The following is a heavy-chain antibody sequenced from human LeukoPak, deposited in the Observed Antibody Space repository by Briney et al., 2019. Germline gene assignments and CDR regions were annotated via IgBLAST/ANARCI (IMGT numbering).Heavy chain of an antibody. Sequence: SETLSLTRTVSGYSLSSGYYWGWIRQPPGKGLEWIGRIYQSGSTYYNPSLKGRVTISVDTSKNQFSLKLSSVTGADTAVYYCARDAGGPRSAYMDVWGKGTTLTVSS. J-gene: IGHJ6*03. CDR2: IYQSGST. CDR1: GYSLSSGYY. D-gene: IGHD1-26*01. CDR3: ARDAGGPRSAYMDV. V-gene: IGHV4-38-2*02.